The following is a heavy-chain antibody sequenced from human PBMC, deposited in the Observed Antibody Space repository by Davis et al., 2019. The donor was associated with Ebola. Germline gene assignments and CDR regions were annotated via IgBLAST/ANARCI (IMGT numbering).Heavy chain of an antibody. Sequence: ASVKVSCKASGYTFTSYGISWVRQAPGQGLEWMGWISAYNGNTNYAQKLQGRVTMTTDTSTSTAYMELSSLRSEDTAVYYCARDRVQQLVPGGWFDPWGQGTLVTVSS. CDR1: GYTFTSYG. J-gene: IGHJ5*02. CDR3: ARDRVQQLVPGGWFDP. D-gene: IGHD6-13*01. V-gene: IGHV1-18*01. CDR2: ISAYNGNT.